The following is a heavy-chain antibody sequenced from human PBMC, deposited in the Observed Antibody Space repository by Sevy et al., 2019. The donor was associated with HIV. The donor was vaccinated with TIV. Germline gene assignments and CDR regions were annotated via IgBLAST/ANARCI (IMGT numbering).Heavy chain of an antibody. D-gene: IGHD4-17*01. CDR1: GFSLSSYG. CDR2: IWFDGSNS. J-gene: IGHJ4*02. V-gene: IGHV3-33*01. Sequence: GGSLRLSCAASGFSLSSYGMHWVRQAPGKGLEWVALIWFDGSNSYYADSVKGRFTISRDTSKNTVYLQMNSLRAEDRAVYYCARGHEFYDYGDYGPTFFPDYWGQGNLVTVSS. CDR3: ARGHEFYDYGDYGPTFFPDY.